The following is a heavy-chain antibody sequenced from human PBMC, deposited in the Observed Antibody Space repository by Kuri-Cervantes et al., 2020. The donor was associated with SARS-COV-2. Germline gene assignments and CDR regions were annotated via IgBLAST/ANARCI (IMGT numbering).Heavy chain of an antibody. V-gene: IGHV3-13*05. J-gene: IGHJ3*02. D-gene: IGHD6-13*01. CDR3: ARTERSWYGAFDI. CDR2: IGTAGDP. Sequence: GESLKISCAASGFTFSSYDMHWVRQATGKGLEWVSAIGTAGDPYYPGSVKGRFTISRENAKNSLYLQMNSLRAGDTAVYYCARTERSWYGAFDIWGQGTMVTVSS. CDR1: GFTFSSYD.